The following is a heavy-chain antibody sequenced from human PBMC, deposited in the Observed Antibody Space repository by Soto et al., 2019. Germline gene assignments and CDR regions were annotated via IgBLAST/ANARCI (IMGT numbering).Heavy chain of an antibody. CDR2: ISGSSSDI. V-gene: IGHV3-11*05. J-gene: IGHJ4*02. Sequence: QVQLVQSGGGLVKPGASLRLSCATSGLTFSDYYMSWIRQAPGKGLEPFSYISGSSSDIKYADSVKGRVTTSRDNAKKSVYLQMNSLRAEDTAVYYCATGPRRLSDWGQGTPVIVSP. CDR1: GLTFSDYY. CDR3: ATGPRRLSD. D-gene: IGHD3-3*01.